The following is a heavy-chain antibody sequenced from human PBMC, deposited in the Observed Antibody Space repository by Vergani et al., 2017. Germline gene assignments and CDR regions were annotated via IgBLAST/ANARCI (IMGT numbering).Heavy chain of an antibody. V-gene: IGHV1-8*03. J-gene: IGHJ4*02. CDR3: VRARSACTFEHCTRYYYDL. CDR2: MNPISGNT. CDR1: GYTFTSDD. D-gene: IGHD2-8*01. Sequence: QVQLVQSGAEVKKPGASVKVSCKASGYTFTSDDINWVRQATGQGLEWMGWMNPISGNTGYAQNLQGRLTITRDTSVNTAYMELSSLTSEDMAVYYCVRARSACTFEHCTRYYYDLRGQGTLVTVSS.